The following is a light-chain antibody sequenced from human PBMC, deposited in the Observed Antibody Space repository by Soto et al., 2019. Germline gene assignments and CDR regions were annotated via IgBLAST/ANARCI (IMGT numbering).Light chain of an antibody. CDR3: QRYNTYSRT. CDR1: QSLSGW. V-gene: IGKV1-5*01. Sequence: DIQITQSPSTLSASVGDRVTITCRASQSLSGWLAWYQQKPGKAPKLLIYYVSSLESGVPSRFSGSGSGTEFTLTISSLQPDDFATYYCQRYNTYSRTFGQGTKVDI. CDR2: YVS. J-gene: IGKJ1*01.